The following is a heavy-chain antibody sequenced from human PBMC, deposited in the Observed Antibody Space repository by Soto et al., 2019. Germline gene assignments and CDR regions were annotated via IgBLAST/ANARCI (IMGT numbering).Heavy chain of an antibody. D-gene: IGHD2-2*01. V-gene: IGHV3-30*18. J-gene: IGHJ6*02. Sequence: GGSLRLSCAASGITLSRYGVHWVRQAPGKGLEWVAVISYDGSNKDYADSVKGRFTISRDNSKNTLYLQMNSLRAEDTAVYYCAKERTSWFSGGARYYHGMDVWGQGTTVTVSS. CDR2: ISYDGSNK. CDR1: GITLSRYG. CDR3: AKERTSWFSGGARYYHGMDV.